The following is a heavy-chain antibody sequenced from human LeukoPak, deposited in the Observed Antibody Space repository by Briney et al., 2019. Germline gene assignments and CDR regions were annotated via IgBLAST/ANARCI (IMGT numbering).Heavy chain of an antibody. Sequence: GGSLRLSCAASGFTFSSYSMNWVRQAPGKGLEWVSLISWDGDSTYYSDSVKGRFTISRDNSKNSLYLQMNSLRTEDTALYYCTKGGVRYGSWYNFVFDYWGQGTLVTVSS. CDR3: TKGGVRYGSWYNFVFDY. J-gene: IGHJ4*02. CDR1: GFTFSSYS. V-gene: IGHV3-43*01. CDR2: ISWDGDST. D-gene: IGHD6-13*01.